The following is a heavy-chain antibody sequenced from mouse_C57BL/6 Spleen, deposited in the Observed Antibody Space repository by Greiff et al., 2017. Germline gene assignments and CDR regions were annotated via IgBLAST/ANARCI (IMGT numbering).Heavy chain of an antibody. Sequence: QVQLQQPGAELVKPGASVKMSCKASGYTFTSYWITWVKQRPGQGLEWIGDIYPGSGSTNYNEKFKSKDTLTVDTSSSTAYMQLSSLTSEDSAVYYCARTYYDYDDGYYAMDYWGQGTSVTVSS. CDR3: ARTYYDYDDGYYAMDY. D-gene: IGHD2-4*01. V-gene: IGHV1-55*01. CDR2: IYPGSGST. CDR1: GYTFTSYW. J-gene: IGHJ4*01.